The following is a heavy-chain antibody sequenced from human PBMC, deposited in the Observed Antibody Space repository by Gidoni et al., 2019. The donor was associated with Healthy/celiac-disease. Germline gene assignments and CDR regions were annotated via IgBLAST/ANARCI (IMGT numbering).Heavy chain of an antibody. Sequence: QLQLPESGPVLDKPSENLSLTCAVSSYSINSGYYWGWIRRPPGKGLEWIGSSGNSGSTYYNPSLKGRVTLCVDSSNNQFSMKLRSVTAADAAVYYCASGGAAVGSVLGGWFDPWGQGTLVTVSS. CDR2: SGNSGST. J-gene: IGHJ5*02. CDR3: ASGGAAVGSVLGGWFDP. CDR1: SYSINSGYY. D-gene: IGHD6-13*01. V-gene: IGHV4-38-2*01.